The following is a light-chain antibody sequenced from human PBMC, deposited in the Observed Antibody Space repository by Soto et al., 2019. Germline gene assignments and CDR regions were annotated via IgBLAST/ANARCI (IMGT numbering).Light chain of an antibody. J-gene: IGLJ2*01. Sequence: QSALTQPASVSGSPGQSITISCTGSSNDVGGSNYVSWYQQHPGKAPKLMIYDVSNRPSGVSNRFSGFKSGNTASLTISGLQAEDEADYYCSSYTTANTVVFGGGTKLTVL. V-gene: IGLV2-14*01. CDR3: SSYTTANTVV. CDR2: DVS. CDR1: SNDVGGSNY.